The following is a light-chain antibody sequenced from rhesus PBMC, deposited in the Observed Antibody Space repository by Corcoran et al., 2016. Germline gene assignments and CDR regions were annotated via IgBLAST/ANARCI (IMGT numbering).Light chain of an antibody. CDR2: QAS. J-gene: IGKJ1*01. Sequence: DIQMTQSPSSLSASVGDTVTITCRASQNIKNWLVWYQQKPGEAPKPLIYQASTLHSGVPSRFRGSGSWTDFTLTISSLQSEDFAGYYCQQNSLSPWTFGQGTKVETK. CDR1: QNIKNW. CDR3: QQNSLSPWT. V-gene: IGKV1-22*01.